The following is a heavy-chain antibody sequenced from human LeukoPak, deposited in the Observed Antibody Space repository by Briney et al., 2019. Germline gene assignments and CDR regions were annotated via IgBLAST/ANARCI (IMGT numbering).Heavy chain of an antibody. CDR2: ISYDGDHK. CDR3: ARGRNVVATSGYFDY. D-gene: IGHD5-12*01. V-gene: IGHV3-30-3*01. J-gene: IGHJ4*02. Sequence: GGSLRLSCAASGFTFSSYAMHGVRQAPGKGLEWVATISYDGDHKYYADSLKGRFTISRDNSKSTLYLQMNSLRAEDTAVYYCARGRNVVATSGYFDYWGQGTLVTVSS. CDR1: GFTFSSYA.